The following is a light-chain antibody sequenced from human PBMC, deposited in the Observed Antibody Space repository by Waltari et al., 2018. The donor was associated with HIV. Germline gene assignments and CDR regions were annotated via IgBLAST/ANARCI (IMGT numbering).Light chain of an antibody. CDR2: EFT. CDR3: SSYAGSDNPYV. CDR1: SRDLIHYHA. V-gene: IGLV2-8*01. Sequence: QSALTQPPSASGSPGQSVTISCTRTSRDLIHYHAVSCYPQYPGKAPKLIIFEFTKRPSGVPDRFSGSKSGDTASLTVSGLQAEDEADYYCSSYAGSDNPYVFGSGTKVTVL. J-gene: IGLJ1*01.